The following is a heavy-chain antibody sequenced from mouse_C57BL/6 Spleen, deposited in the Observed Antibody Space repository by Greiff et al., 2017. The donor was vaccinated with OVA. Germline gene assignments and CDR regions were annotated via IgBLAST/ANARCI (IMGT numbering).Heavy chain of an antibody. J-gene: IGHJ3*01. D-gene: IGHD3-3*01. V-gene: IGHV1-55*01. CDR1: GYTFTSYW. CDR2: IYPGSGST. Sequence: VQLQQPGAELVKPGASVKMSCKASGYTFTSYWITWVKQRPGQGLEWIGDIYPGSGSTNYNEKFKSKATLTVDTSSSTAYMQLSSLTSEDSAVYYCARVGGRPVSPETWFADWGQGTLVTVSA. CDR3: ARVGGRPVSPETWFAD.